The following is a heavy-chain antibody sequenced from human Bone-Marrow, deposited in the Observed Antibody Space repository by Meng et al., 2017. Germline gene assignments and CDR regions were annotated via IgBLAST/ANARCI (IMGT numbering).Heavy chain of an antibody. CDR3: ARLVAEWLRGYSGVFDY. D-gene: IGHD5-12*01. Sequence: GESLKISCAASGFTFSSYAMHWVRQAPGKGLEYVSAISSNGGSTYYADSVKGRFTISRDNSKNTLYLQMNSLRAEDTAVYYCARLVAEWLRGYSGVFDYWGQGTLVTVSS. CDR2: ISSNGGST. CDR1: GFTFSSYA. V-gene: IGHV3-64*02. J-gene: IGHJ4*02.